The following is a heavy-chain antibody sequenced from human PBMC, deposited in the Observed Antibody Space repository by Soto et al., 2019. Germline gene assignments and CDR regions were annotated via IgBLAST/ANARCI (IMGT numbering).Heavy chain of an antibody. D-gene: IGHD4-17*01. CDR3: DRETYGDYVGYFDP. V-gene: IGHV4-34*01. CDR2: INHSGST. Sequence: SETLSLTCAVYGGSFSGYYWSWIRQPPGKGLEWIGEINHSGSTNYNPSLKSRVTISVDTSKNQFSLKVRSVTAADTAVYYCDRETYGDYVGYFDPWGQGIQVTVSS. CDR1: GGSFSGYY. J-gene: IGHJ5*02.